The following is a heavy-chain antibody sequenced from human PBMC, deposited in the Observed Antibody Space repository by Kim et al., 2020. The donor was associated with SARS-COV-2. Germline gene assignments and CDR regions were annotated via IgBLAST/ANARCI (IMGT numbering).Heavy chain of an antibody. J-gene: IGHJ6*02. CDR1: GFTFSSYG. CDR3: ATSGHLYYYGMDV. V-gene: IGHV3-30*03. Sequence: GGSLRLSCAASGFTFSSYGMHWVRQAPGKGLEWVAVISYDGSNKYYADSVKGRFTISRDNSKNTLYLQMNSLRAEDTAVYYCATSGHLYYYGMDVWGQGTTVTVSS. CDR2: ISYDGSNK.